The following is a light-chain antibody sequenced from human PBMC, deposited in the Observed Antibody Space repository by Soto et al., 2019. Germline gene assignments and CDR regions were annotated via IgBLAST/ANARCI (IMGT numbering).Light chain of an antibody. CDR1: QSISTE. CDR2: SAS. Sequence: EIAMTQSPATLSVSPGERATLSCRASQSISTELAWYQQIPGQPPRLLIYSASTRATGVPARFTGSGSGSEFTLTISGLXSEXFAIYYCQQGHNWPLTFGQGTRLEI. V-gene: IGKV3-15*01. J-gene: IGKJ2*01. CDR3: QQGHNWPLT.